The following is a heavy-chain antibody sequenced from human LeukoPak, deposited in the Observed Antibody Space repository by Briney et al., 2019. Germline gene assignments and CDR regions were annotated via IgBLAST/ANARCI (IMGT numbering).Heavy chain of an antibody. CDR2: ISYDGSNK. D-gene: IGHD3-10*01. Sequence: GGSLRLSCAASGFTFSSYAMHWVRQAPGKGLEWVAVISYDGSNKYYADSVKGRFTISRDNSKNTLYLQMNSLRAEDTAVYYCAAGSGSYYPVYYGMDVWGQGTTVTVSS. J-gene: IGHJ6*02. CDR1: GFTFSSYA. V-gene: IGHV3-30-3*01. CDR3: AAGSGSYYPVYYGMDV.